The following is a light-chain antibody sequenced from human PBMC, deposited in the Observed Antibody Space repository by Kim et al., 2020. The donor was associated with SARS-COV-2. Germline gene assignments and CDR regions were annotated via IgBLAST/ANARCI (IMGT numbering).Light chain of an antibody. Sequence: PGERAILSCRASQSVNNNLAWYQQKPGQAPRLLIYGASTRATGIPTRFSGSGSGTEFTLTIGSLQSEDFAVYYCQQFNTWPPALTFGGGTKVDIK. V-gene: IGKV3-15*01. J-gene: IGKJ4*01. CDR1: QSVNNN. CDR3: QQFNTWPPALT. CDR2: GAS.